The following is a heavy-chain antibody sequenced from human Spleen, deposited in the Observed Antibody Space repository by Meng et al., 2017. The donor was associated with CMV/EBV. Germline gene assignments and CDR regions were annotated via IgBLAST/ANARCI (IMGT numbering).Heavy chain of an antibody. J-gene: IGHJ4*02. CDR1: GFTFVDYA. CDR2: ISSDGNNK. D-gene: IGHD1-14*01. V-gene: IGHV3-30-3*01. CDR3: ARGRNTWNYFDF. Sequence: SLKISGAASGFTFVDYAFHWVRQAPGKGLEWVAVISSDGNNKFYAASVKGRFTMSRDISRNTLYVQMNSLEIEDTAVYYCARGRNTWNYFDFWGQGTLVTVSS.